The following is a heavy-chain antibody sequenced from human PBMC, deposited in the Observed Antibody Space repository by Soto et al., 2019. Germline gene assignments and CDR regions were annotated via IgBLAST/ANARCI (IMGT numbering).Heavy chain of an antibody. V-gene: IGHV3-21*01. CDR3: GRGAYCSGGSCYSAVWHFDL. CDR1: GFTFSSYS. J-gene: IGHJ2*01. CDR2: ISSSSSYI. D-gene: IGHD2-15*01. Sequence: EVQLVESGGGLVKPGGSLRLSCAASGFTFSSYSMNWVRQAPGKGLEWVSSISSSSSYIYYADSVKGRFTIFRDNAKNSLYLQMNSRRGEDTAVYYCGRGAYCSGGSCYSAVWHFDLWCRGTLVTVSS.